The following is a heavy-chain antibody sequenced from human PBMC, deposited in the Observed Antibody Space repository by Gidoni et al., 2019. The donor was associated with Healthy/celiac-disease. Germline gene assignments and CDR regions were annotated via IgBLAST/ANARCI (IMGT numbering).Heavy chain of an antibody. V-gene: IGHV1-18*01. CDR1: GYTFTSYG. CDR3: ARGPDYYDSSGYYGTGAFDI. Sequence: QVQLVQSGAEVKKPGASVKVSCKASGYTFTSYGISWVRQAPGQGLEWMGWISAYNGNTNYAQKLQGRVTMTTDTSTSTAYMELRSLRSDDTAVHYCARGPDYYDSSGYYGTGAFDIWGQGTMVTVSS. D-gene: IGHD3-22*01. CDR2: ISAYNGNT. J-gene: IGHJ3*02.